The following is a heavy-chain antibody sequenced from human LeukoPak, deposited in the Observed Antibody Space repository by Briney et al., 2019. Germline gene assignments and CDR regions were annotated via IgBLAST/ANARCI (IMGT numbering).Heavy chain of an antibody. J-gene: IGHJ4*02. V-gene: IGHV1-46*01. Sequence: GASVKVSCKTSGYTFTRYHIHWVRQAPGQGLEWMGVINPSGGTTTYAQNFQGRVTMTRDTSTITVYMELSSLRSDDTGVYYCAREAIFGVVREYYFDYWGQGTLVTVS. CDR1: GYTFTRYH. CDR2: INPSGGTT. CDR3: AREAIFGVVREYYFDY. D-gene: IGHD3-3*01.